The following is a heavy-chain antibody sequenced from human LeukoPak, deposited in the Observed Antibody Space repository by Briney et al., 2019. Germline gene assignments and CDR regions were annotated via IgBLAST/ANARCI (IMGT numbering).Heavy chain of an antibody. J-gene: IGHJ4*02. CDR2: IDCDGGNT. CDR1: GYTFTRYY. D-gene: IGHD3-16*01. CDR3: AREFGKTYYFDY. V-gene: IGHV1-46*01. Sequence: ASVKVSCKAFGYTFTRYYIHWVRQAPGRGLEWMGAIDCDGGNTKYAQRFQGRVTMTRDTSTTTVYMELSSLRSEDTAVFYCAREFGKTYYFDYWGQGILVTVSS.